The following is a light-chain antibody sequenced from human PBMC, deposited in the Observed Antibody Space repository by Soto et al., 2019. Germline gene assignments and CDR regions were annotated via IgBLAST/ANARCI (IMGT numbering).Light chain of an antibody. CDR1: QDISNY. J-gene: IGKJ3*01. CDR3: QQVNSYPPFT. V-gene: IGKV1-33*01. CDR2: DAS. Sequence: DIQMTQSPSSLSASVGDRVTITCQASQDISNYLNWYQQKPGKAPKLLIYDASNLETGVPSRFSGSGSGTDFTFTISSLQPEDIATYYCQQVNSYPPFTFGPGTKVDLK.